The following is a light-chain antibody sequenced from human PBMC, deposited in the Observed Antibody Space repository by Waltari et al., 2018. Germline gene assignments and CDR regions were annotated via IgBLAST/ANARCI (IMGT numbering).Light chain of an antibody. J-gene: IGKJ4*01. Sequence: EIVMTQSPATLSVYPGERATLSCRASQSVSSTLAWYQQKPGQPPRLLIYGASTRATATPARFSGSGSGTEFTLAISSLQSEDFAVYYCQQYYEWPLTFGGGTKVEIK. V-gene: IGKV3D-15*01. CDR1: QSVSST. CDR2: GAS. CDR3: QQYYEWPLT.